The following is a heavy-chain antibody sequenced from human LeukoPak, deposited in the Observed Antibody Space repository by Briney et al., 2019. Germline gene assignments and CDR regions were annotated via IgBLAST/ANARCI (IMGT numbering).Heavy chain of an antibody. CDR2: ISGSGGNT. Sequence: GGSLRLSCAASGFTFSSYAMSWVRQAPGKGLEWVSAISGSGGNTYFADSVKGRFTISRDNSKNTLYLQMNSLRAEDTAVYYCATQPNIAVAGQNWFDPWGQGTLVTVSS. J-gene: IGHJ5*02. CDR1: GFTFSSYA. V-gene: IGHV3-23*01. D-gene: IGHD6-19*01. CDR3: ATQPNIAVAGQNWFDP.